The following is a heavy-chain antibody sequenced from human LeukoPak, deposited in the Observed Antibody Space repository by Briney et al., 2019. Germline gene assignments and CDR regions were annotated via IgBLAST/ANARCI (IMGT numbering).Heavy chain of an antibody. CDR3: ARGTYPLYYDSSGYYRY. Sequence: SETLSPTXAVYGGSFSGYYWSWIRQPPGKGLEWIGEINHSGSTNYNPSLKSRVTISVDTSKNQFSLKLSSVTAADTAVYYCARGTYPLYYDSSGYYRYWGQGTLVTVSS. V-gene: IGHV4-34*01. D-gene: IGHD3-22*01. CDR2: INHSGST. CDR1: GGSFSGYY. J-gene: IGHJ4*02.